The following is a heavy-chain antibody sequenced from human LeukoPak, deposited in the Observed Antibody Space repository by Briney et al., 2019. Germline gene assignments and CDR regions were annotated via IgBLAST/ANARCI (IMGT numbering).Heavy chain of an antibody. Sequence: ASVKVSCKASGYTFTSYGISWVRQAPGQRLEWMGWINAGNGNTKYSQKFQGRVTITRDTSASTAYMELSSLRSEDTAVYYCARDIRIVAASYFDYWGQGTLVTVSS. CDR2: INAGNGNT. CDR1: GYTFTSYG. D-gene: IGHD6-13*01. J-gene: IGHJ4*02. V-gene: IGHV1-3*01. CDR3: ARDIRIVAASYFDY.